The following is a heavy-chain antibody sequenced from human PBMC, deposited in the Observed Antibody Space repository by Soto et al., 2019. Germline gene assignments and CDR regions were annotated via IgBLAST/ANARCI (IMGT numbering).Heavy chain of an antibody. CDR2: IYYSGST. D-gene: IGHD5-12*01. Sequence: SETLSLTCTVSGGSISSYYWSWIRQPPGKGLEWIGYIYYSGSTNYNPSLKSRVTISVDTSKNQFSLKLSSVTAADTAVYYCARGGLLKPGFFDYWGQGTLVTAPQ. V-gene: IGHV4-59*01. CDR1: GGSISSYY. J-gene: IGHJ4*02. CDR3: ARGGLLKPGFFDY.